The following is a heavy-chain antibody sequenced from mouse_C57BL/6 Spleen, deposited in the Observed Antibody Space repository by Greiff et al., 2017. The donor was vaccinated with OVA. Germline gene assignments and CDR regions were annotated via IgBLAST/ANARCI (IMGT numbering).Heavy chain of an antibody. CDR3: ARWGGRGDAMDY. V-gene: IGHV1-53*01. CDR1: GYTFTSYW. CDR2: INPSNGGT. Sequence: QVQLKQPGTELVKPGASVKLSCKASGYTFTSYWMHWVKQRPGQGLEWIGNINPSNGGTNYNEKFKSKATLTVDKSSSTAYMQLSSLTSEDSAVYYCARWGGRGDAMDYWGQGTSVTVSS. D-gene: IGHD3-3*01. J-gene: IGHJ4*01.